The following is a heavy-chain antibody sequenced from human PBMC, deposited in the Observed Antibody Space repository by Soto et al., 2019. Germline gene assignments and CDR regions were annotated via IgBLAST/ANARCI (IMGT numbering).Heavy chain of an antibody. V-gene: IGHV1-24*01. CDR3: ATVSRSITIFGVVIIRGAFDI. Sequence: ASVKVSCKVSGYTLTELSMHWVRQAPGKGLEWMGGFDPEDGETIYAQKFQGRVTMTEDTSTDTAYMELSSLRSEDTAVYYCATVSRSITIFGVVIIRGAFDIWGQGTMVTVS. CDR1: GYTLTELS. D-gene: IGHD3-3*01. J-gene: IGHJ3*02. CDR2: FDPEDGET.